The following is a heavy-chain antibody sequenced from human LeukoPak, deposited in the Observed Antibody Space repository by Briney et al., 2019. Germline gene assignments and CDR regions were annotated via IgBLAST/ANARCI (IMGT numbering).Heavy chain of an antibody. J-gene: IGHJ4*02. D-gene: IGHD5-24*01. Sequence: VASVNVSCKASGYTFTTYYLHWVRQAPAQGLEWMGWINPNSGGTNYALNFEGRVTMTRDTSVTTAYMEVSSLRSDDTAVYFCVRGGDGNRRDFDFWGQGTPVTVSS. V-gene: IGHV1-2*02. CDR2: INPNSGGT. CDR1: GYTFTTYY. CDR3: VRGGDGNRRDFDF.